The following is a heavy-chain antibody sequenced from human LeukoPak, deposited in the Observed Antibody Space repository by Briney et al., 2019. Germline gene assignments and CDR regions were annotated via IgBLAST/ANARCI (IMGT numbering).Heavy chain of an antibody. CDR2: ISGSGGST. V-gene: IGHV3-23*01. CDR1: GFTFSNYA. J-gene: IGHJ4*02. D-gene: IGHD1-26*01. CDR3: AKVGNNGYFDF. Sequence: GGSLRLSCAASGFTFSNYAMSWVRQAPGKGLEWVSGISGSGGSTYYADSVKGRFTLSRDNSKNTLCLQMDSLRVEDTAVYYCAKVGNNGYFDFWGQGTLVTVSS.